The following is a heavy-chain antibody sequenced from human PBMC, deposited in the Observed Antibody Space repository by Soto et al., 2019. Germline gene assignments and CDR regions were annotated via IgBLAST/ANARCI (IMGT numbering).Heavy chain of an antibody. J-gene: IGHJ4*01. V-gene: IGHV4-38-2*02. CDR1: CSSPSSGSN. CDR3: AKSHVMVVPGSTLSY. Sequence: PETVSLTHTVSCSSPSSGSNWGRRRQPPGKGPEWIGSISHGGTTFYKPFLGSRVTVSVDQTTNQFSLKLRSVPAADTAVYYCAKSHVMVVPGSTLSYWAHGTLVTVSA. CDR2: ISHGGTT. D-gene: IGHD2-2*01.